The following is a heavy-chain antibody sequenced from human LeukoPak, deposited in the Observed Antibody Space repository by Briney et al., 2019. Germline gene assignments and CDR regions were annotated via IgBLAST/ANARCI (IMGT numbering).Heavy chain of an antibody. Sequence: GGSLRLSCAASGFTFSSYGMHWVRQAPGKGLEWVAFIRCDGSNKYYADSVKGRFTISRDNSKNTLYLQMNSLRAEDTAVYYCAKDSIYDILTDYFDYWGQGTLVTVSS. D-gene: IGHD3-9*01. CDR2: IRCDGSNK. V-gene: IGHV3-30*02. J-gene: IGHJ4*02. CDR3: AKDSIYDILTDYFDY. CDR1: GFTFSSYG.